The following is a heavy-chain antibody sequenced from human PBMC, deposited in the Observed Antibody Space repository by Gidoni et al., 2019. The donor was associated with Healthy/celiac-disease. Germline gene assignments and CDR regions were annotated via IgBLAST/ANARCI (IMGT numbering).Heavy chain of an antibody. CDR2: IYYSGST. CDR1: GRSISRVGSS. D-gene: IGHD5-12*01. CDR3: ARGGPYDYSNGFDP. J-gene: IGHJ5*02. Sequence: QVQLQESGQGLVKPSPTLSLTCPVSGRSISRVGSSLCWSRQHPGKGLEWSGYIYYSGSTYYNPSLKSRVTISVDTSKNQFSLKRSSVTAADTAVYYCARGGPYDYSNGFDPWGQGTLVTVSS. V-gene: IGHV4-31*03.